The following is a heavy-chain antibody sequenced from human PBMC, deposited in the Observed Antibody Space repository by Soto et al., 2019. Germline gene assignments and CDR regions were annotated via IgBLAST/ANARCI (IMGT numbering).Heavy chain of an antibody. CDR3: ARGYCSSTSCQYYFDF. V-gene: IGHV1-3*01. Sequence: AAVKVSCKASGNTFTGYAIHWVRQAPGQRLEWMGWINGGNGDTKYSQKFQGRVTITRDTSASTAYMELTSLGSEDTAVYHCARGYCSSTSCQYYFDFWGQGTPVTVSS. CDR1: GNTFTGYA. CDR2: INGGNGDT. J-gene: IGHJ4*02. D-gene: IGHD2-2*01.